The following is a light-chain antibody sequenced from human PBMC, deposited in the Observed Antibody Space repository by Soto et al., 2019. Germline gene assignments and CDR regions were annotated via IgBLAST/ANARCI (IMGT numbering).Light chain of an antibody. Sequence: DIQMTQSPSSLSASVGDRVTITCRASQEISNHLAWFQQKPGKPPKSLIYDASSLHSGVPSKFSGSGSGTEFTLTISSLQPEDFATYYCQQYHNYPVTFGGGTKVEIK. CDR2: DAS. J-gene: IGKJ4*01. V-gene: IGKV1-16*02. CDR1: QEISNH. CDR3: QQYHNYPVT.